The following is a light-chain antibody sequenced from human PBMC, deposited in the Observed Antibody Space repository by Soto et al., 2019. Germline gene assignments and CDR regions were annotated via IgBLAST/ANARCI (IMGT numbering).Light chain of an antibody. Sequence: EIVLTQSPGTLSLSPGERASLSCMVSQSISSGYLAWYQQKPGRAPRLLISDTSGRATGVPDRFRGSGSGTDFTLTISRLEPEDFAVYYCQQYGSSPLTFGGGTKVDIK. V-gene: IGKV3-20*01. J-gene: IGKJ4*01. CDR1: QSISSGY. CDR2: DTS. CDR3: QQYGSSPLT.